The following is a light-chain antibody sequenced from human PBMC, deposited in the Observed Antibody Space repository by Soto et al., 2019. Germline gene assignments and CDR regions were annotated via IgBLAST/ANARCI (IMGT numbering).Light chain of an antibody. CDR2: EAS. CDR1: QSISSW. V-gene: IGKV1-5*03. Sequence: DIQMTQSPSTLSASVGDRVTITCRASQSISSWLAWYQRKPGKAPKLLMYEASSLESGVPSRFSGSGSGTEFTLTISSLQPDDFATYYCQQYNNYPMTFGQGTRLEI. CDR3: QQYNNYPMT. J-gene: IGKJ5*01.